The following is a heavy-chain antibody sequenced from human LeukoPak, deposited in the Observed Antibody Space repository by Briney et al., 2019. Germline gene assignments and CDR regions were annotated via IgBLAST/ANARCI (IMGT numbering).Heavy chain of an antibody. CDR2: ISGSGSSP. V-gene: IGHV3-23*01. D-gene: IGHD6-19*01. Sequence: GGSLRLSCAASGFTFSTYAMSWVRQAPGKGLEWASAISGSGSSPYYADSVKGRFTISRDNSKNTLYLQMNSLRAEDTAVYYCAKWHSSGWYDPVWFDPWVQATLVTVSS. J-gene: IGHJ5*02. CDR3: AKWHSSGWYDPVWFDP. CDR1: GFTFSTYA.